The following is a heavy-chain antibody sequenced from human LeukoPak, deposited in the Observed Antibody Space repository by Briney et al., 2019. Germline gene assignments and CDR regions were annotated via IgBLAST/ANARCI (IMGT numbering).Heavy chain of an antibody. J-gene: IGHJ6*03. V-gene: IGHV3-15*01. CDR3: TTLNGARGTTFMDV. CDR2: IKSKTEGGTT. CDR1: GFTFSNSW. Sequence: GGSLRLSCAASGFTFSNSWMNWVRQAPGRGLEWVGRIKSKTEGGTTDYAAPVKGRFTISRDDSKNTLYVQMNSLKTEDTAVYYCTTLNGARGTTFMDVWGKGTTVTVSS. D-gene: IGHD1-7*01.